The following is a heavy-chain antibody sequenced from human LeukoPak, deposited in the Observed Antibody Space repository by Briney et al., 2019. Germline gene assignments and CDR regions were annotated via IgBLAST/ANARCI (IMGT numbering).Heavy chain of an antibody. CDR1: GFTFSSYA. V-gene: IGHV3-49*04. D-gene: IGHD3-22*01. CDR3: TTLVGVVVITTRPFDY. Sequence: GESLRLSCAASGFTFSSYAMSWVRQAPGKGLEWVGFIRSKAYGGTTEYAASVKGRFTISRDDSKSIAYLQMNSLKTEDTAVYYCTTLVGVVVITTRPFDYWGQGTLVTVSS. J-gene: IGHJ4*02. CDR2: IRSKAYGGTT.